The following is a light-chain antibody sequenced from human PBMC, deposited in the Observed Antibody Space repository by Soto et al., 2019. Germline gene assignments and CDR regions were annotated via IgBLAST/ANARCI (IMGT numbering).Light chain of an antibody. J-gene: IGLJ1*01. V-gene: IGLV2-14*01. Sequence: QSVLTQPASVSRSPGQSITISCTGTSSDVGGYNYVSWYQQHPGKAPKLMIYDVSNRPSGVSNRFSGSKSGNTASLTISGLQAEDEADYYCSSYTSSRTNVFGTGTKVTVL. CDR2: DVS. CDR3: SSYTSSRTNV. CDR1: SSDVGGYNY.